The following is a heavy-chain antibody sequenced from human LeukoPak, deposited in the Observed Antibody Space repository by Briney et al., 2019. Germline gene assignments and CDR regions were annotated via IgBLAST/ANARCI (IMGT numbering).Heavy chain of an antibody. CDR1: GYTFTSYG. CDR3: ARHTLYGSGSYYVYYFDY. Sequence: GASVKVSCKASGYTFTSYGISWVRQAPGQGLEWMGWISAYNGNANYAQKFQGRVTMTRDMSTSTVYMELSSLRSEDTAVYYCARHTLYGSGSYYVYYFDYWGQGTLVTVSS. D-gene: IGHD3-10*01. J-gene: IGHJ4*02. CDR2: ISAYNGNA. V-gene: IGHV1-18*01.